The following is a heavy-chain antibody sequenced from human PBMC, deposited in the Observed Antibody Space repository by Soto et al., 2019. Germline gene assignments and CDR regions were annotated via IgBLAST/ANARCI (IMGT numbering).Heavy chain of an antibody. CDR2: IYYSGST. D-gene: IGHD6-19*01. V-gene: IGHV4-59*08. J-gene: IGHJ6*02. CDR1: GGSISSYY. Sequence: SETLSLTCTVSGGSISSYYWSWIRQPPGKGLEWIGYIYYSGSTNYNPSLKSRVTISVDTSKNQFSLKLSSVTAADTAVYYCASPAVAGTSFGMDVWGQGTTVTVSS. CDR3: ASPAVAGTSFGMDV.